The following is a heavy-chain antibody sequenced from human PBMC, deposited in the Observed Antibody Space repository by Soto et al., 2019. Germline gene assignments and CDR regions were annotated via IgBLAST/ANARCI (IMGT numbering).Heavy chain of an antibody. J-gene: IGHJ6*02. CDR2: ISYDGSNK. D-gene: IGHD1-26*01. V-gene: IGHV3-30*18. CDR3: AKDLWAARELLPYYGMDV. CDR1: GFTFSSYG. Sequence: GGSLRLSCAASGFTFSSYGMHWVRQAPGKGLEWVAVISYDGSNKYYADSVKGRFTISRDNSKNTLYLQMNSLRAEDTAVYYCAKDLWAARELLPYYGMDVWGQGTTVTVSS.